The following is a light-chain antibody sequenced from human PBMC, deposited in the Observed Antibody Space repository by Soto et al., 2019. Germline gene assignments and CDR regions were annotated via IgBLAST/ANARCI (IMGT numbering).Light chain of an antibody. Sequence: EMVLTKSPATLSLSPGERATLSCRASQSVSSYLAWYQQKPGQAPRLLIYDASNRATCIPARFSGSGSGTHFTLPISSLEPEDFAGYYCQQRSNWPRTFGHGTKLEIK. CDR1: QSVSSY. J-gene: IGKJ2*01. CDR3: QQRSNWPRT. CDR2: DAS. V-gene: IGKV3-11*01.